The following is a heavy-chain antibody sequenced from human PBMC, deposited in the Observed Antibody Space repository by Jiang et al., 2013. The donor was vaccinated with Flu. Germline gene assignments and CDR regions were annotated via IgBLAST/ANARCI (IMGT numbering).Heavy chain of an antibody. CDR1: GYSFTNCW. CDR2: IDPSDSYT. Sequence: VQLVESGAEVKKPGESLRISCKGSGYSFTNCWISWVRQMPGKGLEWMGRIDPSDSYTNYNPSFQGHVTISADKSISTAYLQWSSLKASDTAIYYCARQERSHNWFDPWGQGTLV. D-gene: IGHD1-26*01. CDR3: ARQERSHNWFDP. V-gene: IGHV5-10-1*01. J-gene: IGHJ5*02.